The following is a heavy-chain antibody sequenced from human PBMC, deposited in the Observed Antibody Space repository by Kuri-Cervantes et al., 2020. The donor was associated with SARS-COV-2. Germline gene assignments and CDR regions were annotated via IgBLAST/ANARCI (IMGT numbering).Heavy chain of an antibody. Sequence: SQTLSLTCAVFSGSFSNHYWSWVRQPPGKGLEWIGDVNLSGGTNYNPSLKSRVTISVDTSKNQFSLKLTSVTAADTAVYYCARGLIGLVPAPVLGLGPHYYYFHMDVWGQGTTVTVSS. D-gene: IGHD2-2*01. CDR2: VNLSGGT. V-gene: IGHV4-34*01. CDR1: SGSFSNHY. CDR3: ARGLIGLVPAPVLGLGPHYYYFHMDV. J-gene: IGHJ6*02.